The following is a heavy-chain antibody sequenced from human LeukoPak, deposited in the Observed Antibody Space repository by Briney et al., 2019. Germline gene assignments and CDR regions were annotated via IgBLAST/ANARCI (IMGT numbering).Heavy chain of an antibody. Sequence: PGGSLRLSCAASGFTFSSYSMNWVRQAPGKGLEWVSYISSSSSTIYYADSVKGRFTISRDNAMNSLYLQMNSLRAEDTAVYYCARYRLVWLPAPVFDYWGPGTQVTVSS. V-gene: IGHV3-48*01. CDR2: ISSSSSTI. J-gene: IGHJ4*02. CDR3: ARYRLVWLPAPVFDY. D-gene: IGHD6-19*01. CDR1: GFTFSSYS.